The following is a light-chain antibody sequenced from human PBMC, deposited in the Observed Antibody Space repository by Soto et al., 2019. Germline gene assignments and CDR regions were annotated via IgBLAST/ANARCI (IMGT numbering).Light chain of an antibody. Sequence: AIRMTQSPSSFSASTGDRVTITCRASQGISSYLAWYQQKPGNAPKLLIYAASTLQSGVPSRFSGSGSGTDFTLTISCLQSEDFATYYCHQYYSYPLTFGQGTKVEIK. CDR2: AAS. J-gene: IGKJ1*01. V-gene: IGKV1-8*01. CDR3: HQYYSYPLT. CDR1: QGISSY.